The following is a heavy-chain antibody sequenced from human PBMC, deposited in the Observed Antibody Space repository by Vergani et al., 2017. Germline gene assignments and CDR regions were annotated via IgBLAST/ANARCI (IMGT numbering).Heavy chain of an antibody. CDR3: TDQNYYDSSGDAFDI. CDR2: IRSKAYGGTQ. Sequence: EVQLLESGGGLVQPGGSLRLSCTASGFTFGDYAMSWVRQAPGKGLEWVGFIRSKAYGGTQEYAASVKGRFTISRDDSKSIAYLQMNSLKTEDTAVYYCTDQNYYDSSGDAFDIWGQGTMVTVSS. CDR1: GFTFGDYA. J-gene: IGHJ3*02. D-gene: IGHD3-22*01. V-gene: IGHV3-49*04.